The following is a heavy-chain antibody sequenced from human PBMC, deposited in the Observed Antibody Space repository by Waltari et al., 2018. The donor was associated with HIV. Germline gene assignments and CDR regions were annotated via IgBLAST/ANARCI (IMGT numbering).Heavy chain of an antibody. D-gene: IGHD6-13*01. Sequence: QVQLQEPGPGLVKPSDTLSLTCAVSDFSITSGHYWGWIRQSPGKGLAWIGSVVHSGSHFYKPSFKSRGSISVDTSKTQFSLKLTSVTAADTAVYYCARQPAPDSTWFQIYFDYWGQGTVVTVSS. CDR2: VVHSGSH. CDR3: ARQPAPDSTWFQIYFDY. J-gene: IGHJ4*02. V-gene: IGHV4-38-2*01. CDR1: DFSITSGHY.